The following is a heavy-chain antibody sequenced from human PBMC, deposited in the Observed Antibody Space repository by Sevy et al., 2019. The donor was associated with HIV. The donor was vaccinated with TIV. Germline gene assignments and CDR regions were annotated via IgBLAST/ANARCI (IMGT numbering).Heavy chain of an antibody. Sequence: GGSLRLSCAASGFTFSTYWMHWVRQVPGKGLVWVSRINSAGSNTIYADSVKGRFTTSRDNAKNTVYLQMNSLRADDTALHLCGREMISMVPGVPDALDIWGHGTMVTVSS. D-gene: IGHD3-10*01. J-gene: IGHJ3*02. CDR2: INSAGSNT. CDR3: GREMISMVPGVPDALDI. V-gene: IGHV3-74*01. CDR1: GFTFSTYW.